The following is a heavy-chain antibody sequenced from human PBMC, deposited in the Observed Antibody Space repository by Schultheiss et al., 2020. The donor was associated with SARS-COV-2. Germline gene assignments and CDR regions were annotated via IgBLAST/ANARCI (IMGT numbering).Heavy chain of an antibody. V-gene: IGHV1-2*06. Sequence: ASVKVSCKASGYTFTGYYMHWVRQAPGQGLEWMGRINPNSGGTNYAQKFQGRVTMTRDTSISTAYMELSRLRSDDTAVYYCARDFSDFWSGYYGYYFDYWGQGTLVTVSS. J-gene: IGHJ4*02. D-gene: IGHD3-3*01. CDR1: GYTFTGYY. CDR3: ARDFSDFWSGYYGYYFDY. CDR2: INPNSGGT.